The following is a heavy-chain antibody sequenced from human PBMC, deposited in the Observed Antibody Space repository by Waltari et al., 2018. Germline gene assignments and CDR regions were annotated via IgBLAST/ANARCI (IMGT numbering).Heavy chain of an antibody. CDR3: ARHLGGSRGMDV. CDR2: ISHYGST. Sequence: TCDVYGVSFSGDYWIWVRQSPGKGLEWIGEISHYGSTKYNPSLKSRVTISLHTSKNQFSLNLTSVTAADTAVYYCARHLGGSRGMDVWGKGTTVTVSS. J-gene: IGHJ6*04. CDR1: GVSFSGDY. D-gene: IGHD1-26*01. V-gene: IGHV4-34*01.